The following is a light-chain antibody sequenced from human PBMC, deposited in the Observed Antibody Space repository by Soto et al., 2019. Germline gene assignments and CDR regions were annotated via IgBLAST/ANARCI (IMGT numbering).Light chain of an antibody. CDR2: GAS. CDR1: QSISTW. Sequence: DIQMTQSPSTLSAFVGDRVTLTCRASQSISTWLAWYLLKPGKAPNLLIYGASSLESGVPSRFSGSASGTEFTLTISSLQPDDFATYYCQHYYSYPLTFRGGTKVEIK. V-gene: IGKV1-5*03. CDR3: QHYYSYPLT. J-gene: IGKJ4*01.